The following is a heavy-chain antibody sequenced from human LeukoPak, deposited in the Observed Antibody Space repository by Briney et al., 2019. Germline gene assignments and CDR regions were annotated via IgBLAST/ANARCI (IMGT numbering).Heavy chain of an antibody. CDR2: IYYSGSA. CDR3: ARAYGARPYYYFDY. CDR1: GGSISSNGYY. V-gene: IGHV4-39*01. Sequence: KPSETLSLTCSVSGGSISSNGYYWGWIRQPPGKGLEWIGAIYYSGSAYYNPSLKSRVTISADTSKNQFSLKVTSVTAADTAVYYCARAYGARPYYYFDYWGQGTLVTVSS. D-gene: IGHD4-17*01. J-gene: IGHJ4*02.